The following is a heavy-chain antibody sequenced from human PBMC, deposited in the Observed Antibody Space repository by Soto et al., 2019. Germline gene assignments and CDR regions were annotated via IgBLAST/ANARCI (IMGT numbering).Heavy chain of an antibody. CDR2: INYSGGT. CDR3: ARDSGGLRLGESSLYGEKDSFDV. J-gene: IGHJ3*01. CDR1: DVSFIGYY. V-gene: IGHV4-34*01. Sequence: SETLSLTCGVSDVSFIGYYWSWVRQPPGKGLEWIVEINYSGGTKFNPSLKSRVTLSIDTSKDQYSLRSSSVTAADTAVYYCARDSGGLRLGESSLYGEKDSFDVWDQGTLVTVSS. D-gene: IGHD3-16*02.